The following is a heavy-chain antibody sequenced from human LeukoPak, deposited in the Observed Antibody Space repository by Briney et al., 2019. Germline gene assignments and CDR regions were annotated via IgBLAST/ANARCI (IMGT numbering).Heavy chain of an antibody. V-gene: IGHV3-11*04. J-gene: IGHJ6*03. CDR2: ISGIGVTI. CDR1: DSTLGATY. CDR3: AGSEPYYDFWSGYYETSYYYMDV. Sequence: PGGPLRLPWEAPDSTLGATYLSWFRRAPGKGREWVSYISGIGVTIYSAAPVKGRFTTSRDNAKNSLYLQMNSLRAEDTAVYYCAGSEPYYDFWSGYYETSYYYMDVWGKGTTVTVSS. D-gene: IGHD3-3*01.